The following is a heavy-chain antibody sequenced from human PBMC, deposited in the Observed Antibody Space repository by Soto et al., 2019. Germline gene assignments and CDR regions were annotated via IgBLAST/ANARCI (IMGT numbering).Heavy chain of an antibody. CDR1: GGSISSSSYY. D-gene: IGHD4-17*01. V-gene: IGHV4-39*01. CDR2: IYYSGST. Sequence: QLQLQESGPGLVKPSETLSLTCTVSGGSISSSSYYWGWIRQPPGKGLEWIGSIYYSGSTYYNPSRKSPVTISVDTSKNQFSLKLSSVTAADTAVYYCARGQLAYGGNSVDYWGQGTLVTVSS. J-gene: IGHJ4*02. CDR3: ARGQLAYGGNSVDY.